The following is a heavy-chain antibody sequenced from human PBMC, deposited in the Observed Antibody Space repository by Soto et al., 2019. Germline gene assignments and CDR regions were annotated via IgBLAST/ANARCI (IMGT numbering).Heavy chain of an antibody. CDR3: ARDHSYGYSPDAFDI. J-gene: IGHJ3*02. Sequence: QVQLQESGPGLVKPSQTLSLTCTVSGGSISSGGYYWSWIRQHPGKGLECIGYIYYSGSTYYNPALKSRVTISVDTSKNQFSLKLSSVTAADTAVYYCARDHSYGYSPDAFDIWGQGTMVTVSS. D-gene: IGHD5-18*01. CDR2: IYYSGST. V-gene: IGHV4-31*03. CDR1: GGSISSGGYY.